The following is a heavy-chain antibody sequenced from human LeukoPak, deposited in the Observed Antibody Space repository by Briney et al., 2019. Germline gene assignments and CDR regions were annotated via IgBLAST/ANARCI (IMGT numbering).Heavy chain of an antibody. V-gene: IGHV1-18*01. D-gene: IGHD1-26*01. CDR2: ISTHNGNT. CDR1: GYTFTSDG. Sequence: ASVKVSCKASGYTFTSDGITWVRQAPGQGLEWMGWISTHNGNTNYAQKLQGRVTMTTDTSTSTAYMELRSLRSDNTAVYYCATMGGSYYYFYMDVWGKGTTVTVSS. J-gene: IGHJ6*03. CDR3: ATMGGSYYYFYMDV.